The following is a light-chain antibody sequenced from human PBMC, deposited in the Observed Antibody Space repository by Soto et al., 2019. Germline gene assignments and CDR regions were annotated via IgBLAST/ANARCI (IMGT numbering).Light chain of an antibody. V-gene: IGKV3-15*01. J-gene: IGKJ1*01. CDR3: QQYNNWPRT. CDR2: GAS. CDR1: QSVSSN. Sequence: TQSPGTLSLSPGESATLSCRVSQSVSSNLAWYQQKHGQAPMLLIYGASTRATGIPARFSGSGSGTEFTITISSLQSEDFEVYYCQQYNNWPRTFGQGTKVDIK.